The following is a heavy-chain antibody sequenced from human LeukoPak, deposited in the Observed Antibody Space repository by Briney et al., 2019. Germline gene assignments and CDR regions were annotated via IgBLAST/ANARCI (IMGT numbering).Heavy chain of an antibody. J-gene: IGHJ4*02. D-gene: IGHD2-2*02. V-gene: IGHV4-30-2*01. CDR1: GGSMTSGDYY. Sequence: KPSETLSLTCTVSGGSMTSGDYYWSWIRQPPGKALEWIGYMFHTGSTFYNPSLRSRVTISGDRSKNHLSLTLTSVTAADTTVYYCARGLRAAPSLYHFDSWGQGTLGIVST. CDR2: MFHTGST. CDR3: ARGLRAAPSLYHFDS.